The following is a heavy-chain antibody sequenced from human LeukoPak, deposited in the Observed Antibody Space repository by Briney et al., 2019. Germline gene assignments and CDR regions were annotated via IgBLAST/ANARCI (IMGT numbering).Heavy chain of an antibody. V-gene: IGHV3-30*18. CDR1: GFTFSSYG. CDR2: ISYDGSNK. J-gene: IGHJ4*02. D-gene: IGHD2-15*01. CDR3: AKDRTGFVVAATYADY. Sequence: GGSLRLSCAASGFTFSSYGMHWVRQAPGKGLEWVAVISYDGSNKYYADSVKGRFTISRDNSKNTLYLQMNSPRAEDTAVYYCAKDRTGFVVAATYADYWGQGTLVTVSS.